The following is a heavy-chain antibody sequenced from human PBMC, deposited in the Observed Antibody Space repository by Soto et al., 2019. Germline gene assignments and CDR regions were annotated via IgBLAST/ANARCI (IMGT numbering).Heavy chain of an antibody. J-gene: IGHJ4*02. CDR3: SRDPYDILTGYPNFDY. CDR1: GFTFSSYW. CDR2: IKQAGSEK. V-gene: IGHV3-7*01. Sequence: EVQLVESGGGLVQPGGSLRLSCAASGFTFSSYWMSWVRQAPGKGLEWVANIKQAGSEKYYVDSVKGRFTISRDNAKNSLYLQMNSLSAEDTAVYYCSRDPYDILTGYPNFDYWGQGTLVTVSS. D-gene: IGHD3-9*01.